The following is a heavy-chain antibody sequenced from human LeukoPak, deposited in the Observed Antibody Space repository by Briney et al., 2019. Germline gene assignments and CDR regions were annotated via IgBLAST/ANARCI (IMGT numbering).Heavy chain of an antibody. CDR1: GGTFSSYA. CDR2: IIPIFGTA. D-gene: IGHD2-2*01. J-gene: IGHJ5*02. CDR3: ARDPKYCSSTSCPFDP. V-gene: IGHV1-69*13. Sequence: GASVKVSCKASGGTFSSYAISWVRQAPGQGLEWMGGIIPIFGTANYAQKFQGRVTITADESTSTAYMELSSLRSEDTAVYYCARDPKYCSSTSCPFDPWGQGTLVTVSS.